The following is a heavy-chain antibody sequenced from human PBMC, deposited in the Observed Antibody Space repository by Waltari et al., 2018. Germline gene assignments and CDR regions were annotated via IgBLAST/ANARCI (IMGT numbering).Heavy chain of an antibody. CDR1: GFSLSTSGVG. Sequence: QITLKESGPTLVKPTQTLTLTCTFPGFSLSTSGVGVGWIRQPPGKALEWLALIYWNDDKRYSPSLKSRLTITKDTSKNQVVLTMTNMDPVDTATYYCAHIWGGNYYDYIWGSYRYVYFDYWGQGTLVTVSS. V-gene: IGHV2-5*01. D-gene: IGHD3-16*02. CDR2: IYWNDDK. CDR3: AHIWGGNYYDYIWGSYRYVYFDY. J-gene: IGHJ4*02.